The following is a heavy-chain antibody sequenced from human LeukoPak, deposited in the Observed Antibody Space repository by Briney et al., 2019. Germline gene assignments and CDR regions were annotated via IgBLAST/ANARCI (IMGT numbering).Heavy chain of an antibody. CDR1: GFTFSSYW. CDR3: ARDQGEYYYDSSGYLN. Sequence: GGSLRLSCAASGFTFSSYWMNWARQAPGKGLEWVASINHNGNVNYYVDSVKGRFTISRDNAKNSLYLQMSNLRAEDTAVYYCARDQGEYYYDSSGYLNWGQGTLVTVSS. D-gene: IGHD3-22*01. CDR2: INHNGNVN. J-gene: IGHJ4*02. V-gene: IGHV3-7*01.